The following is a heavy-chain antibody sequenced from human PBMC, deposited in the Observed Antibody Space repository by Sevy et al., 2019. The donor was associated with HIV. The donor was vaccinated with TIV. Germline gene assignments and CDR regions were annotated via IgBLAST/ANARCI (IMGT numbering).Heavy chain of an antibody. CDR2: ISSTSNTI. J-gene: IGHJ4*02. CDR3: ARNLKNDY. CDR1: GFTFSSYT. Sequence: GGSLRLSCAVSGFTFSSYTMNWVRQAPGKGLEWVSYISSTSNTIYYADSVKGRFTISRDNAKNSLFLQMNSLRDEDTAVYYCARNLKNDYWGQGTLVTVSS. V-gene: IGHV3-48*02.